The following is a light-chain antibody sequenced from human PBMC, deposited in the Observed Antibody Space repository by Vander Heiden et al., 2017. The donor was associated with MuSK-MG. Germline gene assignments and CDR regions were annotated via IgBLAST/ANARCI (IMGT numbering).Light chain of an antibody. CDR2: DAS. CDR3: QQRGSWPPWT. V-gene: IGKV3-11*01. Sequence: EVVLTQSPATLSLSPGERATLSCRASQSVSTYVAWYQQKPGQAPRLLIYDASNRASGIPARFSGSGSGTDFTLTISSLEPEDFAVYYCQQRGSWPPWTFGQGTKVEIK. CDR1: QSVSTY. J-gene: IGKJ1*01.